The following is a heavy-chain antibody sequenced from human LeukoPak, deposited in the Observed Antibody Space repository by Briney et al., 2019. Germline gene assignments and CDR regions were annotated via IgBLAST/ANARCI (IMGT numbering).Heavy chain of an antibody. CDR3: ARDGSGYDDAFDI. V-gene: IGHV1-18*01. Sequence: ASVKVSCKASGYTFTSYGISWVRQAPGQGLEWMGWISAYNGNTNYAQKLQGRVTMTTDTPTSTAYMELRSLRAEDTAVYYCARDGSGYDDAFDIWGQGTMVTVSS. CDR1: GYTFTSYG. J-gene: IGHJ3*02. D-gene: IGHD3-10*01. CDR2: ISAYNGNT.